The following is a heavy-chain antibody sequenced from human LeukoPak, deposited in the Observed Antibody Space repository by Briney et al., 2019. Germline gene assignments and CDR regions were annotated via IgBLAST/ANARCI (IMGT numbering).Heavy chain of an antibody. J-gene: IGHJ4*02. CDR2: INQDGTET. CDR1: EFTFNTYW. D-gene: IGHD7-27*01. CDR3: ARDLTGGDDYFDY. Sequence: GGSLRLSCAASEFTFNTYWMSWVRQAPGKGLEWVGNINQDGTETFYADSVNGRFIISRDNAENSLYLQMNSLRAEDAAVYYCARDLTGGDDYFDYWGQGTLVTVSS. V-gene: IGHV3-7*01.